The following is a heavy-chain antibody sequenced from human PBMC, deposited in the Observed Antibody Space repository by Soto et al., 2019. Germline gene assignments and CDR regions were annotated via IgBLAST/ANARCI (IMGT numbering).Heavy chain of an antibody. CDR3: APPGPH. CDR2: IWFDGSNK. J-gene: IGHJ4*02. Sequence: QVQLVESGGGVVQPGRSLRLSCAASGFTFSSYGMHWVRQAPGKGLEWVAVIWFDGSNKFYADSVKGRFTISRDNSKNTGSLQMNSLGNGDSAAFYCAPPGPHWGQGTLVTV. V-gene: IGHV3-33*01. CDR1: GFTFSSYG.